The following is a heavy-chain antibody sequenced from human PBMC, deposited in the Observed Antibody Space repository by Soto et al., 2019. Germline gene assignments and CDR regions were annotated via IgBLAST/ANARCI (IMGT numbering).Heavy chain of an antibody. CDR3: AHLAVAGITYYFDS. D-gene: IGHD3-16*01. Sequence: QITLKESGPTLVKPTQTLTLTCTFSGFSLSTSGVGVGWIRQPPGKALEWLTFIYWDDDKRNSPFLKSRLTITKDTSTTQVVLTMTTMDPVDTATYYCAHLAVAGITYYFDSWGQGTLVTVSS. J-gene: IGHJ4*02. V-gene: IGHV2-5*02. CDR1: GFSLSTSGVG. CDR2: IYWDDDK.